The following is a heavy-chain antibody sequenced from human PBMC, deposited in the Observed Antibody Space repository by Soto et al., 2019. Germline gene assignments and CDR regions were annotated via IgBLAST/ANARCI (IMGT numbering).Heavy chain of an antibody. J-gene: IGHJ6*03. CDR2: IRSKANSYAT. V-gene: IGHV3-73*01. CDR1: GFTFSGSA. D-gene: IGHD2-2*01. Sequence: GGSLRLSCAASGFTFSGSAMHWVRQASGKGLEWVGRIRSKANSYATAYAASVKGRFTISREDYKNTAYLQMNSLKTEDTAVYYCTTPRVPAARDSYYYYYYMDVWGKGTTVTVSS. CDR3: TTPRVPAARDSYYYYYYMDV.